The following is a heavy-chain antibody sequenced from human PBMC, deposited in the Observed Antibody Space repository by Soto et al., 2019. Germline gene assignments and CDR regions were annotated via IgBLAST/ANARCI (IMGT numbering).Heavy chain of an antibody. D-gene: IGHD5-12*01. CDR1: GFTFSSYA. J-gene: IGHJ4*02. CDR2: ISYDGSNK. CDR3: ARMKMATPEYYFDY. V-gene: IGHV3-30-3*01. Sequence: QVQLVESGGGVVQPGRSLRLSCAASGFTFSSYAMHWVRQAPGKGLEWVAVISYDGSNKYYADSVKGRFTISRDNSKNTLYLQMNSLRAEDTAVYYCARMKMATPEYYFDYWGQGTLVTVSS.